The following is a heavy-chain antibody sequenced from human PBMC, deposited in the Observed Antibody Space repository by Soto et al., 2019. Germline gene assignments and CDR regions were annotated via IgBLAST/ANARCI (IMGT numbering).Heavy chain of an antibody. CDR3: ARTGPAAPNYYYYYGMDV. D-gene: IGHD2-2*01. J-gene: IGHJ6*02. CDR1: GFSPSNAGMG. Sequence: SGPTLVNPTETLTLTCTASGFSPSNAGMGVSWIRQPPGKALEWLAHIFSNDEKSYSTSLKSRLTISKDTSKSQVVLTMTNMDPVDTATYYCARTGPAAPNYYYYYGMDVWGLGTLVTVSS. V-gene: IGHV2-26*01. CDR2: IFSNDEK.